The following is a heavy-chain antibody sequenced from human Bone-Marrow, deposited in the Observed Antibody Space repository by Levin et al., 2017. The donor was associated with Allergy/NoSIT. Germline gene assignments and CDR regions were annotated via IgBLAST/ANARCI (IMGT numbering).Heavy chain of an antibody. CDR3: ARGSYDSTWF. CDR2: TYYRSKWYY. V-gene: IGHV6-1*01. CDR1: GDSVSSNSAA. Sequence: RSQTLSLTCAISGDSVSSNSAAWSWIRQSPSRGLEWLGRTYYRSKWYYEYAVSVKGRISINPDPSKNQFTLQLNSVNIDDTAVYFCARGSYDSTWFWGRGTLVTVSS. J-gene: IGHJ2*01. D-gene: IGHD2-2*01.